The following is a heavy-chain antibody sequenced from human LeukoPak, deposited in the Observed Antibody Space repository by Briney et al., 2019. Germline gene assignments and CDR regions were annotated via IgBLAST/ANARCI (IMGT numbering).Heavy chain of an antibody. CDR3: IRQQLVFDS. CDR2: IKSKTDGGTT. J-gene: IGHJ4*01. V-gene: IGHV3-15*01. D-gene: IGHD6-13*01. Sequence: SGGSLRLSCAASGFTFTNAWMNWVRQAPGKGLEWVGRIKSKTDGGTTDYAAPVKGRFTISRDDSKNTLYLQMNSLKSEDTAVYFCIRQQLVFDSWGHGTLVTVSS. CDR1: GFTFTNAW.